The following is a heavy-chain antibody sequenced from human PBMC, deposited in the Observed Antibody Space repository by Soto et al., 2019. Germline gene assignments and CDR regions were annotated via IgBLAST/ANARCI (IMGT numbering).Heavy chain of an antibody. CDR3: AREGGNSGIYSFAS. J-gene: IGHJ5*02. Sequence: GESLKTSCKGSGYTFTNYWIAWVRQMPGKGLEWMGIIYPGDSDTRYSPSFQGQVTISADKSINTAYLQWSSLKASDSAMYYCAREGGNSGIYSFASWGQGPLVPV. CDR2: IYPGDSDT. CDR1: GYTFTNYW. V-gene: IGHV5-51*01. D-gene: IGHD1-26*01.